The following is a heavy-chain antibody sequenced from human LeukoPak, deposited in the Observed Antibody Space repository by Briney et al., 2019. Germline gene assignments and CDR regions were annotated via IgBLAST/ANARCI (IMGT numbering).Heavy chain of an antibody. CDR3: AKDGRWGIAVAGSCFDY. V-gene: IGHV3-9*01. J-gene: IGHJ4*02. CDR2: ISWNSGSI. Sequence: GGSLRLSCAASGFTFDDYAMHWVRQAPGKGLEWVSGISWNSGSIGYADSVKGRFTISRDNAKNSLYLQMNSLRAEDTALYYCAKDGRWGIAVAGSCFDYWGQGTLVTVSP. CDR1: GFTFDDYA. D-gene: IGHD6-19*01.